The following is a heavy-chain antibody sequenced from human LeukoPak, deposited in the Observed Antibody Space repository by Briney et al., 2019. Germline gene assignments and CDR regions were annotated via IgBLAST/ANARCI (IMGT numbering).Heavy chain of an antibody. CDR2: ISSSGSTI. CDR3: ARDYRLGYCSGGSCPGGLDC. D-gene: IGHD2-15*01. V-gene: IGHV3-11*04. Sequence: PGGSLRLSCAASGFTFSDYYMSWIRQAPGKGLEWVSYISSSGSTIYYADSVKGRFTISRDNAKNSLYLQMNSLRAEDTAVYYCARDYRLGYCSGGSCPGGLDCWGQGTLVTVSS. J-gene: IGHJ4*02. CDR1: GFTFSDYY.